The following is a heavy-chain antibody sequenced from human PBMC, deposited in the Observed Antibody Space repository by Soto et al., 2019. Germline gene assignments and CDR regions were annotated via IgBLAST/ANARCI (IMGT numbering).Heavy chain of an antibody. CDR2: ISNSGTII. CDR1: GFIFSDYY. J-gene: IGHJ5*02. CDR3: ARGATSFDP. Sequence: QVQLVESGGVLVKPGGSLRLSCAASGFIFSDYYMSWIRLAPGKGLECISYISNSGTIIYYADSVKGRFTISRDNAKNSLFLQMNSPRAEDTATYHCARGATSFDPWGQGTLVTVSS. V-gene: IGHV3-11*01. D-gene: IGHD1-1*01.